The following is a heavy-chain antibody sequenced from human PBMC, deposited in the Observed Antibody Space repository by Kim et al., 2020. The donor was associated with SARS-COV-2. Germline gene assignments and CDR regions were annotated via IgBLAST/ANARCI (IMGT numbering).Heavy chain of an antibody. V-gene: IGHV3-13*01. Sequence: GGSLRLSCAASGFIFSTYDLHWVRQGPGKGLEWVSGIGTLFDTYYPDSVKDRFTISRDNAKSSVYPQINSLRAGDTAVYYCARGLRHSYPYGLDVWGQGTTVTVS. CDR1: GFIFSTYD. CDR3: ARGLRHSYPYGLDV. D-gene: IGHD3-16*02. CDR2: IGTLFDT. J-gene: IGHJ6*02.